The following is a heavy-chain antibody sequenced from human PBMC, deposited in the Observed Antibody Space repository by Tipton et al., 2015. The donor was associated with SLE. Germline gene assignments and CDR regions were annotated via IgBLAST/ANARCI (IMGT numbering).Heavy chain of an antibody. J-gene: IGHJ3*02. CDR3: AREVIAVSDSDAFDI. D-gene: IGHD2-21*01. Sequence: TLSLTCTVSVGSIRASLYFWSWVRQLPGKGLEWIGYIFHTGSAYYNPSLKSRLTLLIDTSKNQFSLSLNSVTAADTAVYYCAREVIAVSDSDAFDIWGQGTVITVSS. CDR2: IFHTGSA. V-gene: IGHV4-31*03. CDR1: VGSIRASLYF.